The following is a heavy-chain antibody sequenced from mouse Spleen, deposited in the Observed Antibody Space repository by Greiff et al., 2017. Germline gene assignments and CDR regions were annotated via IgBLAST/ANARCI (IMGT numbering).Heavy chain of an antibody. J-gene: IGHJ2*01. CDR1: GFTFSSYA. CDR3: ARLTGTFFDY. V-gene: IGHV5-9-3*01. Sequence: VQLKESGGGLVKLGGSLKLSCAASGFTFSSYAMSWVRQTPEKRLEWVATISSGGGNTYYPDSVKGRFTISRDNAKNTLYLQMSSLKSEDTAMYYCARLTGTFFDYWGQGTTLTVSS. D-gene: IGHD4-1*01. CDR2: ISSGGGNT.